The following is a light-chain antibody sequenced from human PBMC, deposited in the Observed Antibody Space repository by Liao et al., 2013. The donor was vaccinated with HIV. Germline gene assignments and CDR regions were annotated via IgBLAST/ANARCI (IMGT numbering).Light chain of an antibody. CDR3: ATWASNTVV. J-gene: IGLJ2*01. Sequence: SYELTQPPSVSVSPGQTASITCSGDTLGTKYTSWYQQKPGQSPVVVIYQDSKRPSGIPERFSGSKSGNTATLTISGTRSVDEADYYCATWASNTVVFGGGTKLTVL. CDR1: TLGTKY. V-gene: IGLV3-1*01. CDR2: QDS.